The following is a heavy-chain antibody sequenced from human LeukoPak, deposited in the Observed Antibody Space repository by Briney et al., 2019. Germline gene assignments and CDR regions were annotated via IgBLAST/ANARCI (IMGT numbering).Heavy chain of an antibody. CDR1: GFTFSSYA. CDR3: AKALRNCSAVDY. D-gene: IGHD2-15*01. V-gene: IGHV3-23*01. CDR2: ISGSGGST. J-gene: IGHJ4*02. Sequence: PGGSLKLSCAASGFTFSSYAMSWVRQAPGEGLEWVSAISGSGGSTYYADSVKGRFTISRENSKNTLYVQMNSLRAEDTAVYYCAKALRNCSAVDYWGQGTLVTVSS.